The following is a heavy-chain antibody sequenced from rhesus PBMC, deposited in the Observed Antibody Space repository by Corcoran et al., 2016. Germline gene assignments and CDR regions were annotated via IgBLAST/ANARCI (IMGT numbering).Heavy chain of an antibody. D-gene: IGHD4-29*01. J-gene: IGHJ4*01. Sequence: EVQLVESGGGLVQPGGSLRLSCAASGFTFSRAAMHWVRQASGKGLELVRHIRSKSNTDEKGYAASVKGRFTSYIDDAKNTAYLQMNSLKTEETDVYYCASRVYFDYWGQGVLVTVSS. V-gene: IGHV3-118*01. CDR2: IRSKSNTDEK. CDR1: GFTFSRAA. CDR3: ASRVYFDY.